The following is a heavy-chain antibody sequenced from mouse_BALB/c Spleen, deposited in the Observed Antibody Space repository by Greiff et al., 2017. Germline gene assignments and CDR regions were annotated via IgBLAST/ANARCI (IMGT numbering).Heavy chain of an antibody. D-gene: IGHD1-1*01. CDR2: IDPANGNT. Sequence: DVKLVESGAELVKPGASVKLSCTASGFNIKDTYMHWVKQRPEQGLEWIGRIDPANGNTKYDPKFQGKATITADTSSNTAYLQLSSLTSGDTAVYYCAPYYYGSSSWFAYWGQGTLVTVSA. CDR1: GFNIKDTY. CDR3: APYYYGSSSWFAY. J-gene: IGHJ3*01. V-gene: IGHV14-3*02.